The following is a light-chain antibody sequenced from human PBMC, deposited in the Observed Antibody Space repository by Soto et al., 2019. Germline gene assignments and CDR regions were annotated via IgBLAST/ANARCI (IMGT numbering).Light chain of an antibody. CDR2: GAS. CDR1: QSVSSN. V-gene: IGKV3-15*01. Sequence: EIVMTQSPATLSVSPGERATLSCRASQSVSSNLAWYQQKPGQAPRLLIYGASTSATGIPARFSGSGSGTEFTLNISSLQSEDFAVYYCQQYNNWPRTFGQGTKVEIK. J-gene: IGKJ1*01. CDR3: QQYNNWPRT.